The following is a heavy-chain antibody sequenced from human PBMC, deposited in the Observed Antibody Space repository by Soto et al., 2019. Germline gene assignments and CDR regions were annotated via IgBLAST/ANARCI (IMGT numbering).Heavy chain of an antibody. V-gene: IGHV3-30-3*01. D-gene: IGHD5-18*01. Sequence: GGSLRLSCAASGFSFINYDMKWVRQAPGKGREWVAVISYDGSDKYNANSVKGRFTISRDNSKNTLYLQMNSLRAEDTAVYYCARDTGPNGYNYYYFGMDVWGQGTTVTVSS. CDR2: ISYDGSDK. J-gene: IGHJ6*02. CDR1: GFSFINYD. CDR3: ARDTGPNGYNYYYFGMDV.